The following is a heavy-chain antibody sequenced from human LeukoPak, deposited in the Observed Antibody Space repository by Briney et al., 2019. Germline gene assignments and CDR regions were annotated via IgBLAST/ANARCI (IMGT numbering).Heavy chain of an antibody. CDR1: GGSSSNYF. Sequence: PSETLSLTCTVSGGSSSNYFCTWLRQSAGAGLECIGRIHTSGTTYYNPSLKSRVSMSVDTSKNEFSLRLNSVTAADTAVYYCARGEHSVDSWGQGMLVTVSS. CDR3: ARGEHSVDS. CDR2: IHTSGTT. J-gene: IGHJ4*02. V-gene: IGHV4-4*07. D-gene: IGHD1/OR15-1a*01.